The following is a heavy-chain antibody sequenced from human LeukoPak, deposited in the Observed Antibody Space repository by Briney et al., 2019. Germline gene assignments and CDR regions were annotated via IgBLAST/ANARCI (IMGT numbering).Heavy chain of an antibody. D-gene: IGHD4-17*01. Sequence: GGALRVSCAASGFTFSNYLMHWVRQAPGKGLVWVSRINSDGSSTTSADSVKGRFTISRDNAKNTLYLQMNSLRAEDTAVYYCAKGGATVIDYWGQGTLVTVSS. CDR3: AKGGATVIDY. CDR2: INSDGSST. CDR1: GFTFSNYL. V-gene: IGHV3-74*01. J-gene: IGHJ4*02.